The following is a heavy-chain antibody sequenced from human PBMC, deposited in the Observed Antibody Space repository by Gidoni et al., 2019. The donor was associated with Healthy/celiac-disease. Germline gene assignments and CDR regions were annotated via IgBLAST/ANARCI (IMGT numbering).Heavy chain of an antibody. D-gene: IGHD6-19*01. CDR3: ANLFSLAVTGSPKLTGFDY. V-gene: IGHV3-23*01. J-gene: IGHJ4*02. CDR1: GFTFSSYA. Sequence: EVQLLDSGGGLVQPGGSLRLSCAASGFTFSSYAMSWVRQAPGKGLEWVSTITGSGDSTYYADSVKGRFTISRDNSKNTLYLQMNSLRAEDTAVYYCANLFSLAVTGSPKLTGFDYWGQGTLVTVSS. CDR2: ITGSGDST.